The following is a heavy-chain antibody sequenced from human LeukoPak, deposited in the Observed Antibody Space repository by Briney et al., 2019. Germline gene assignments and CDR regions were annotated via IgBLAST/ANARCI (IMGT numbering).Heavy chain of an antibody. J-gene: IGHJ6*02. CDR1: GYTFRSYD. V-gene: IGHV1-18*01. CDR3: ALSSGTSYFGMDV. CDR2: IRAYNGKT. Sequence: AASVKVSCKASGYTFRSYDINWVRQAPGQGLEWMGRIRAYNGKTDYGQKVQGRVTMTTDTSTSTAYMELRSLTSEDTAIYYCALSSGTSYFGMDVWGQGTTVTVSS. D-gene: IGHD1-1*01.